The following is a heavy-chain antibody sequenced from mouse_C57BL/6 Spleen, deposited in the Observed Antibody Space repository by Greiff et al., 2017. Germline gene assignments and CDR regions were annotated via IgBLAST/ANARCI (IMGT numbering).Heavy chain of an antibody. CDR1: GYAFSSYW. Sequence: VQLQQSGAELVKPGASVKISCKASGYAFSSYWMNWVKQRPGKGLEWIGQIYPGDGDTNYNGKFKGKATLTADKSSSTAYMQLSSLTSEDSAVYFCARGDYYGLDFDYWGQGTTLTVSS. J-gene: IGHJ2*01. CDR2: IYPGDGDT. V-gene: IGHV1-80*01. D-gene: IGHD1-1*01. CDR3: ARGDYYGLDFDY.